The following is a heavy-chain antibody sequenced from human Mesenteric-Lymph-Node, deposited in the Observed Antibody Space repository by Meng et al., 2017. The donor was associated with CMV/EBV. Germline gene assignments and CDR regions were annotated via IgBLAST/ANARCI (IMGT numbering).Heavy chain of an antibody. CDR3: ARKVHAFDI. CDR1: GGSISSYY. V-gene: IGHV4-59*01. J-gene: IGHJ3*02. CDR2: IYYSGST. Sequence: ESLKISCTVSGGSISSYYWSWIRQPPGKGLEWIGYIYYSGSTNYNPSLKSRVTISVDTSKNQFSLKLSSVTAADTAVYYCARKVHAFDIWGQGTMVTVSS.